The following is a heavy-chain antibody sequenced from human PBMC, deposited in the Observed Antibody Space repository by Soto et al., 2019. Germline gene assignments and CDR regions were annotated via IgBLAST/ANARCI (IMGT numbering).Heavy chain of an antibody. D-gene: IGHD3-3*01. CDR2: IYWDDDK. CDR1: GFSLTTSGVG. V-gene: IGHV2-5*02. J-gene: IGHJ4*02. Sequence: QITLNESGPTVVKPAETLTLTCTFSGFSLTTSGVGVGWIRQSPGKAPEWLALIYWDDDKGYSASLKSRLTITKHTSKTQVVLTMASVDPADTATYYCAHRILRTVFGLVTTTAIYFDFWGQGTPVVVSS. CDR3: AHRILRTVFGLVTTTAIYFDF.